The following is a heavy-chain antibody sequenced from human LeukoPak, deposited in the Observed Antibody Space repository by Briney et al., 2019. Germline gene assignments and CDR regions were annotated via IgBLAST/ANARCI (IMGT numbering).Heavy chain of an antibody. CDR2: ISSSSSYI. CDR1: GFTFSTYS. CDR3: TRMGDDFWSGYSIGEGDY. Sequence: GGSLRLSCAASGFTFSTYSMNWVRQAPGKGLEWVSSISSSSSYIDYADSVKGRFTISRDNAKNTLYLHMNSLRAEDTAVYYCTRMGDDFWSGYSIGEGDYWGQGTLVTVSS. D-gene: IGHD3-3*01. J-gene: IGHJ4*02. V-gene: IGHV3-21*01.